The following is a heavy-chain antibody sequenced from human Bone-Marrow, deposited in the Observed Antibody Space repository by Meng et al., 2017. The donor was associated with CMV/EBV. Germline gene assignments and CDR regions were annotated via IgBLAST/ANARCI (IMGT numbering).Heavy chain of an antibody. Sequence: SQTLSLTCAVYGGSFSGYYWSWIRQSPGKGLEWIGEINHSGSTNYNPSLKSRVTISVDTSKNQFSLKLSSVTAADTAVYYCAGSGSLSFPGYYYYYGMDVWGQGTTVTVSS. CDR2: INHSGST. V-gene: IGHV4-34*01. CDR1: GGSFSGYY. D-gene: IGHD1-26*01. J-gene: IGHJ6*02. CDR3: AGSGSLSFPGYYYYYGMDV.